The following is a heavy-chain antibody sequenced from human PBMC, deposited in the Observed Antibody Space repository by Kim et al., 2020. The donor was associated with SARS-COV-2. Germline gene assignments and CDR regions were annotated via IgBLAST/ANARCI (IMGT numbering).Heavy chain of an antibody. CDR2: MNPNSGNT. Sequence: ASVKVSCKASGYTFTSYDINWVRQATGQGLEWMGWMNPNSGNTGYAQKFQGRVTMTRNTSISTAYMELSSLRSEDTAVYYCTVVPAAILAFDIWGQGTMVTVSS. CDR1: GYTFTSYD. CDR3: TVVPAAILAFDI. J-gene: IGHJ3*02. V-gene: IGHV1-8*01. D-gene: IGHD2-2*01.